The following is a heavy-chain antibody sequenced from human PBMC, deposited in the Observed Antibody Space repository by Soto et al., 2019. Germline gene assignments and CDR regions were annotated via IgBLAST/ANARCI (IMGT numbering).Heavy chain of an antibody. V-gene: IGHV1-69*01. Sequence: QVQLVQSGAEVKKPGSSVRVSCKASGGTFSSYAISWVRQAPGQGLEWMGGIIPIFGTGNYAQKFQGRVTITADETTSTGYMELSSLRSEDPAVYYCARDRIAGSKYYYGMDVRGQGNTVTVSS. CDR2: IIPIFGTG. CDR1: GGTFSSYA. J-gene: IGHJ6*02. D-gene: IGHD6-13*01. CDR3: ARDRIAGSKYYYGMDV.